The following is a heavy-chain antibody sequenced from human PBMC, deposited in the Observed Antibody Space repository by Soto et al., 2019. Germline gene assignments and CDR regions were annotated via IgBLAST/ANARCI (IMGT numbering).Heavy chain of an antibody. CDR1: GFTFRNYG. J-gene: IGHJ1*01. CDR2: ISGSGGST. Sequence: GGSLRLSCAASGFTFRNYGMSWVRQAPGKGLEWVSVISGSGGSTYYADSVKGRFTLSRDNSKNTVYLQMNSLRAEDTAVYYCAKDSPVGVPLLRDLHDWGQGTLVTISS. CDR3: AKDSPVGVPLLRDLHD. V-gene: IGHV3-23*01. D-gene: IGHD2-15*01.